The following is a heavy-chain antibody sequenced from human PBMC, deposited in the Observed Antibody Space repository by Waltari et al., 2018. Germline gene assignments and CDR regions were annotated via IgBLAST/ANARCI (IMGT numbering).Heavy chain of an antibody. Sequence: QVQLVESGGGMVQPGRSLRLSCAASGFTFSSYAMHWVRQAPGKGLEWVAVISYDGSNKYYADSVKGRFTISRDNSKNTLYLQMNSLRAEDTAVYYCASASFSSGRSDAFDIWGQGTMVTVSS. J-gene: IGHJ3*02. CDR2: ISYDGSNK. CDR3: ASASFSSGRSDAFDI. D-gene: IGHD6-19*01. V-gene: IGHV3-30-3*01. CDR1: GFTFSSYA.